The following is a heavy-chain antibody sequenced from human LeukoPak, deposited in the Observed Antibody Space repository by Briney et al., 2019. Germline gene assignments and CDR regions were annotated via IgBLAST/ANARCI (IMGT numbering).Heavy chain of an antibody. D-gene: IGHD2-21*01. CDR1: GFTFSTYA. CDR3: VKDWRDDSNCGNDCLQY. Sequence: GGSLRLSCVASGFTFSTYAMTWVRQAPGKGLEWVSSISVGGGGTYYADSVRGRFTISRDISENTLFLHMNSLRAAETAVYYPVKDWRDDSNCGNDCLQYWGQGTLVTVSS. V-gene: IGHV3-23*01. J-gene: IGHJ4*02. CDR2: ISVGGGGT.